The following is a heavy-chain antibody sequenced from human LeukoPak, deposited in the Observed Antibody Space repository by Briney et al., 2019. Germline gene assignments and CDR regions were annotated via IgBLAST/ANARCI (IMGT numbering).Heavy chain of an antibody. V-gene: IGHV7-4-1*02. J-gene: IGHJ3*02. CDR3: ARDHVKLGSGFHPFDAFDI. D-gene: IGHD3-22*01. Sequence: ASVKVSCKASGYTFTSYAMNWVRQAPGQGLEWRGWINTNTGNPTYAQGFTGRFVFSLDTSVSPAYLQISSLKTEDTAVYYCARDHVKLGSGFHPFDAFDIWGQGTMVTVSS. CDR1: GYTFTSYA. CDR2: INTNTGNP.